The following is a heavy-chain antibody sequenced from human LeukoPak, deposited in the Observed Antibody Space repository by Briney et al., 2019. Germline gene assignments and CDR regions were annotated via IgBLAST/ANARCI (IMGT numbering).Heavy chain of an antibody. CDR3: ARAPYYYDSSGYED. CDR2: IYYSGST. CDR1: GGSISSSSYY. Sequence: SETLSLTCTDSGGSISSSSYYWGWIRQPPGKGLEWIGNIYYSGSTYYNPSLKSRVTISVDTSKNQFSLKLSSVTAADTAVYYCARAPYYYDSSGYEDWGQGTLVTVSS. V-gene: IGHV4-39*07. J-gene: IGHJ4*02. D-gene: IGHD3-22*01.